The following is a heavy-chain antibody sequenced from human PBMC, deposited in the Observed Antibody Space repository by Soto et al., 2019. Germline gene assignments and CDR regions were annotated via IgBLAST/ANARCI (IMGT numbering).Heavy chain of an antibody. D-gene: IGHD6-6*01. CDR1: GFTFTSSA. V-gene: IGHV1-58*02. CDR3: AASGGGGSSSPLDY. CDR2: IVVGSGNT. J-gene: IGHJ4*02. Sequence: GASVKVSCKASGFTFTSSAMQWVRQARGQRLEWIGWIVVGSGNTNYAQKFQERVTITRDMSTSTAYMGLSSLRSEDTAVYYCAASGGGGSSSPLDYWGQGTLVTVSS.